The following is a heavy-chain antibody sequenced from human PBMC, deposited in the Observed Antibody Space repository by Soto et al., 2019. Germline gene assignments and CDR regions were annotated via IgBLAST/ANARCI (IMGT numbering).Heavy chain of an antibody. Sequence: SETLSLTCTVSGGSISSGDYYWSWIRQPPGKGLEWIGYFSYSGSTYYNPSLKSRITISVDTSKNQFSPKLSSVTAADTAVYYCARRHWGNWFDPWGQGTLVTVSS. J-gene: IGHJ5*02. D-gene: IGHD3-16*01. V-gene: IGHV4-30-4*01. CDR3: ARRHWGNWFDP. CDR2: FSYSGST. CDR1: GGSISSGDYY.